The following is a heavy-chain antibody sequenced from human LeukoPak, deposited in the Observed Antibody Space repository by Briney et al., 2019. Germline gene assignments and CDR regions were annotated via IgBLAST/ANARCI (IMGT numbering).Heavy chain of an antibody. CDR1: GDTFSTYD. V-gene: IGHV1-8*01. CDR2: MNPNSGNT. CDR3: ASSLQTYYYVL. J-gene: IGHJ4*02. D-gene: IGHD3-10*02. Sequence: ASVKVSCKASGDTFSTYDMNWVRQATGQGLEYMGWMNPNSGNTGYAQKFQGRVTMTRDTAITTAYMELSNLRSDDTAVYYCASSLQTYYYVLWGQGTLVTVSS.